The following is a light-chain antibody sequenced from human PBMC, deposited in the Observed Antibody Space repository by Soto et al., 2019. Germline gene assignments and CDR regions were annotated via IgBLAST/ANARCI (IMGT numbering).Light chain of an antibody. CDR3: SSYAGAVV. CDR2: EGS. V-gene: IGLV2-23*01. Sequence: QSALTQPASVSGSPGQSITLSCTRTSSGVENYNLVSWYQHHPGKAPKLIIYEGSQRPSGVSDRFSGSKSGNTASLTISGLRAEDEADYYCSSYAGAVVFGGGTKLTVL. CDR1: SSGVENYNL. J-gene: IGLJ2*01.